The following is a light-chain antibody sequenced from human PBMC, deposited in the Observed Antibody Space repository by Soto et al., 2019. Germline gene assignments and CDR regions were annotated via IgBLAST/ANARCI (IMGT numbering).Light chain of an antibody. Sequence: IPLPQTPSTLSASVGAEVTITCRASQTISSWLAWYQQKPGKAPKLLIYDASSLESGVPSRFSGSGSGTEFTLTISSLQPDDFATYYCQQYNSYSRTFGQGTKVDIK. CDR1: QTISSW. CDR2: DAS. J-gene: IGKJ1*01. CDR3: QQYNSYSRT. V-gene: IGKV1-5*01.